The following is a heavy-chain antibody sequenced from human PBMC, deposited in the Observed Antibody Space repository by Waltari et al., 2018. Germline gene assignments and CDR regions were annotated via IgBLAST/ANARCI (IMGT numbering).Heavy chain of an antibody. D-gene: IGHD6-19*01. Sequence: NWVRQAPGKGLEWVSYISSSSSTIYYADSVKGRFTISRDNAKNSLYLQMNSLRAEDTAVYYCARERGAGYSSGWGQGTLVTVSS. V-gene: IGHV3-48*04. CDR3: ARERGAGYSSG. CDR2: ISSSSSTI. J-gene: IGHJ4*02.